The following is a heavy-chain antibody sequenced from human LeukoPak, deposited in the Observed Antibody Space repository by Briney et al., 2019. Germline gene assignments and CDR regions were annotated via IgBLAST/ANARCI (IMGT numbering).Heavy chain of an antibody. Sequence: ASVKVSCKASGYTFTGYYMHWVRQAPGQGLEWMGWINPNSGGTNYAQKFQGRVTITRNTSISTAYMELSSLRSEDTAVYYCARVSSGWYYHYYYMDVWGKGTTVTVSS. D-gene: IGHD6-19*01. CDR1: GYTFTGYY. CDR3: ARVSSGWYYHYYYMDV. CDR2: INPNSGGT. J-gene: IGHJ6*03. V-gene: IGHV1-2*02.